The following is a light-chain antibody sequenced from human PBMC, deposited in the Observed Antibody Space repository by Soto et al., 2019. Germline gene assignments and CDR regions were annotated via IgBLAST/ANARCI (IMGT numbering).Light chain of an antibody. CDR3: AVWDDSLSGVV. J-gene: IGLJ3*02. CDR1: SSNIGSNS. V-gene: IGLV1-47*01. Sequence: QPVLTQPPSASGTPGQPVTISSSGSSSNIGSNSVFWYQHLPGTAPKLLIYGNNQPPSGVPDRFSGSRSGTAASLAISGLRPEDEADYYCAVWDDSLSGVVFGGGTKLTVL. CDR2: GNN.